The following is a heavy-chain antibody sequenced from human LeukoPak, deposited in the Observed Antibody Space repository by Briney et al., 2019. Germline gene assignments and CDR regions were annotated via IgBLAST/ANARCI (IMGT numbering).Heavy chain of an antibody. J-gene: IGHJ3*02. D-gene: IGHD2-15*01. CDR2: ISAYNGNT. V-gene: IGHV1-18*01. Sequence: ASVKVSCEASDYTFTSYGISWVRQSPGQGLEWMGWISAYNGNTNYAQKLQGRVTMTTDTSTSTAYMELRSLRSDDTAVYYCARDRVVVVVAATPGDAFDIWRQGTMVTVSS. CDR1: DYTFTSYG. CDR3: ARDRVVVVVAATPGDAFDI.